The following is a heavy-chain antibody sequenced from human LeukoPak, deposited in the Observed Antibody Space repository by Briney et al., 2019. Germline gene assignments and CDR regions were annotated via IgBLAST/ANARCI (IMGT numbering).Heavy chain of an antibody. CDR2: IYTSGST. J-gene: IGHJ4*02. Sequence: SQTLSLTCTASGGSISSGSYYWSWIRQPAGKGLEWIGRIYTSGSTNYNPPLKSRVTISVDTSKNQFSLKLSSVTAADTAVYYCARGQNSSGANFDYWGQGTLVTVSS. V-gene: IGHV4-61*02. D-gene: IGHD3-22*01. CDR3: ARGQNSSGANFDY. CDR1: GGSISSGSYY.